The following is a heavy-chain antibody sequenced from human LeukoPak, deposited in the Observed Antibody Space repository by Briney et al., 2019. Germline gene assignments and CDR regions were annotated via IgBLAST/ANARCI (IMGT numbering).Heavy chain of an antibody. CDR1: GFTFSDYY. D-gene: IGHD3-22*01. CDR3: ARGSRSHDSSGYYYYFDY. V-gene: IGHV3-11*01. J-gene: IGHJ4*02. CDR2: ISSSGSTI. Sequence: GGSLRLSCAGSGFTFSDYYMSWIRQAPGKGLEWVSYISSSGSTIYYADSVKGRFTISRDNAKNSLYLQMNSLRAEDTAVYYCARGSRSHDSSGYYYYFDYWGQGTLVTVSS.